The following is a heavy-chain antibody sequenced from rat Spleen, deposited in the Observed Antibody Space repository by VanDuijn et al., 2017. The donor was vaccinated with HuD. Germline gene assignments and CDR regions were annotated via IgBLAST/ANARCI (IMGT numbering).Heavy chain of an antibody. V-gene: IGHV5-29*01. CDR1: GFTFNNYD. CDR3: ARRPGDFDY. D-gene: IGHD1-4*01. CDR2: INYDGSST. Sequence: EVQLVESGGGLVQPGRSLKLSCEASGFTFNNYDMAWVRQAPTKGLEWVASINYDGSSTYYRDSVKGRFTISRDNAKSTLYLQMNSLRSEETATYYCARRPGDFDYWGQGVMVTVSS. J-gene: IGHJ2*01.